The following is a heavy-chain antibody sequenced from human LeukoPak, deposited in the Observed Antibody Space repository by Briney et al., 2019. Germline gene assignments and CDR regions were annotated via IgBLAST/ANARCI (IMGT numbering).Heavy chain of an antibody. D-gene: IGHD6-13*01. J-gene: IGHJ4*02. V-gene: IGHV1-18*04. CDR1: GYTFTSYG. CDR2: ISAYNGNT. Sequence: ASVKVSCKASGYTFTSYGISWVRQAPGQGLEWMGWISAYNGNTNYAQKLQGRVTMTTDTSTGTAYMELRSLRSDDTAVYYCARDLKGYSSSWSRGVFDYWGQGTLVTVSS. CDR3: ARDLKGYSSSWSRGVFDY.